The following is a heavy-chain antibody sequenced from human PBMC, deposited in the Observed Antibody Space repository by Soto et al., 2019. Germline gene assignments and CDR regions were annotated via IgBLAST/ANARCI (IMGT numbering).Heavy chain of an antibody. Sequence: PGGSLRLSCAASGFTFSSYGMHWVRQAPGKGLEWVAVISYDGSNKYYADSVKGRFTISRDNSKNTLYLQMNSLRAEDTAVYYCAKDYDFWSGSTQDYYYYYMDVWGKGTTVTVSS. CDR1: GFTFSSYG. CDR3: AKDYDFWSGSTQDYYYYYMDV. J-gene: IGHJ6*03. D-gene: IGHD3-3*01. CDR2: ISYDGSNK. V-gene: IGHV3-30*18.